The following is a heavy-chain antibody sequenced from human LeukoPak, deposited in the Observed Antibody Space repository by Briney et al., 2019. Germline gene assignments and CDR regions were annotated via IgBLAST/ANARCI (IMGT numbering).Heavy chain of an antibody. CDR2: IFSSESSNT. J-gene: IGHJ6*04. V-gene: IGHV4-59*08. D-gene: IGHD5-24*01. CDR3: ARAGDGYYYYYSMDV. Sequence: SETLSLTCSVSNGSFSTYYWGWIRQPPGKRLEWIGYIFSSESSNTNYNPSLNGRVTISVDTSKNQFSLTLNSVTAADTAVYYCARAGDGYYYYYSMDVWGKGTTVNLSS. CDR1: NGSFSTYY.